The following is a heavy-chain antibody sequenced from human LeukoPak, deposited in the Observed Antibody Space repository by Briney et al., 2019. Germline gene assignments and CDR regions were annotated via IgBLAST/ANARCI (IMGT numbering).Heavy chain of an antibody. J-gene: IGHJ5*02. Sequence: ASVKVSCKASGGTFSSYAISWVRQAPGQGLEWMGGIIPIFGTANYAQKFQGRVTITADESTSTAYMELSSLRSEDKAVYYCARVFFDYGDSGGIDPWGQGTLVTVSS. V-gene: IGHV1-69*13. CDR1: GGTFSSYA. CDR2: IIPIFGTA. CDR3: ARVFFDYGDSGGIDP. D-gene: IGHD4-17*01.